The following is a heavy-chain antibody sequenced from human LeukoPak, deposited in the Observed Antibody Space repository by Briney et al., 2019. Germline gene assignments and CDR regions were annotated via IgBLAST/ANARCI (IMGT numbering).Heavy chain of an antibody. CDR2: IYSGGST. D-gene: IGHD4-17*01. CDR1: GFTVSSNY. CDR3: ARGTTVTTLPFDY. Sequence: GGSLRLSCAASGFTVSSNYMSWVRQAPGKGLEWVSVIYSGGSTYYADSVKGRFTISRDNSKNTLYLQMNSLRAEDTAVYYCARGTTVTTLPFDYWGQGTLVTVSS. J-gene: IGHJ4*02. V-gene: IGHV3-66*01.